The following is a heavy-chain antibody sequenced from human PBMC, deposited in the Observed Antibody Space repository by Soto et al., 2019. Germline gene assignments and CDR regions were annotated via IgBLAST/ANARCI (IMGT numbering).Heavy chain of an antibody. J-gene: IGHJ6*02. D-gene: IGHD2-21*01. CDR3: AVGLYSYYYYGMDV. Sequence: SVKVSCKASGGTFSSYAISWVRQAPGQGLEWMGGIIPIFGTANYAQKFQGRVTITADESTSTAYMELSSLRSEDTAVYYCAVGLYSYYYYGMDVWGQGTTVTVSS. CDR1: GGTFSSYA. V-gene: IGHV1-69*13. CDR2: IIPIFGTA.